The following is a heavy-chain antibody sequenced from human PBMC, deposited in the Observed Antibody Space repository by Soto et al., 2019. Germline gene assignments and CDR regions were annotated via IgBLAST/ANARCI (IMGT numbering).Heavy chain of an antibody. J-gene: IGHJ6*02. D-gene: IGHD2-21*01. CDR3: AVGLYSYYYYGMDV. Sequence: SVKVSCKASGGTFSSYAISWVRQAPGQGLEWMGGIIPIFGTANYAQKFQGRVTITADESTSTAYMELSSLRSEDTAVYYCAVGLYSYYYYGMDVWGQGTTVTVSS. CDR1: GGTFSSYA. V-gene: IGHV1-69*13. CDR2: IIPIFGTA.